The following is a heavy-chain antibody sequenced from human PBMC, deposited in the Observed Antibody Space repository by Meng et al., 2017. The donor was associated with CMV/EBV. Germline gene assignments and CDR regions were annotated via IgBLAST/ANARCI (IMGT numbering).Heavy chain of an antibody. J-gene: IGHJ5*02. CDR1: VFTVSSNY. CDR2: IYSGGST. CDR3: ASMGISGSFNWFDP. Sequence: AYVFTVSSNYMSWVRQAPGEGLEWVSVIYSGGSTYYADSVKGRFTISRDNSKNTLYLQMNSLRAEDTAVYYCASMGISGSFNWFDPWGQGTLVTVSS. V-gene: IGHV3-66*02. D-gene: IGHD1-26*01.